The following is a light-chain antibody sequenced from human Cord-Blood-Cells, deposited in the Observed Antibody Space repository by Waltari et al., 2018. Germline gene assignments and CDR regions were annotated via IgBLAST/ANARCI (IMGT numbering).Light chain of an antibody. V-gene: IGKV4-1*01. CDR1: QSVLYSSNNKNY. J-gene: IGKJ2*01. Sequence: DIVMTPSPDSLAVSLGEGATIHCTSSQSVLYSSNNKNYLAWYQQKPGQPPKLLIYWASTRESGVPDRFRGSGSGTDFTLTISSLQAEDVAVYYCQQYYSTPYTFGQGTKLEIK. CDR2: WAS. CDR3: QQYYSTPYT.